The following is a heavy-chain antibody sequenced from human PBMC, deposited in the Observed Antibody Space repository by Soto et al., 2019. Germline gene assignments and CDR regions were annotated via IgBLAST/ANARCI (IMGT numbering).Heavy chain of an antibody. CDR3: AQVGRQWMVTSGFNY. J-gene: IGHJ4*02. CDR1: GFTFSAYA. CDR2: VSHDGRNT. V-gene: IGHV3-30*03. D-gene: IGHD6-19*01. Sequence: VQLVESGGGVVQPGRSLRLSCAASGFTFSAYAMHWVRQAPGKGLEWVAVVSHDGRNTHYADSVKGRFTSSRDSSKNTVSLEMTSPRAEDTAVYYCAQVGRQWMVTSGFNYWGQGALVTVSS.